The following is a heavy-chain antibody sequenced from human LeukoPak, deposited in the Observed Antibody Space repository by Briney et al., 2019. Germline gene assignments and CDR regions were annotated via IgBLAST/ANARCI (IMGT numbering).Heavy chain of an antibody. Sequence: SETLSLTCTVSGYSISSGYCWGWIRQPPGKGLEWIGSIYHSGSTYYNPSLKSRVTISVDTSKNQFSLKLSSVTAADTAVYYCARGDTMSGSPHLDVWGKGTTVTVSS. CDR3: ARGDTMSGSPHLDV. D-gene: IGHD1-26*01. J-gene: IGHJ6*04. CDR1: GYSISSGYC. V-gene: IGHV4-38-2*02. CDR2: IYHSGST.